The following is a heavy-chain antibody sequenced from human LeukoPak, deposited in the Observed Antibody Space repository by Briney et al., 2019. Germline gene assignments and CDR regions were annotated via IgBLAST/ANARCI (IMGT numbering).Heavy chain of an antibody. CDR3: ARDGTMVRGFVY. V-gene: IGHV4-39*07. D-gene: IGHD3-10*01. J-gene: IGHJ4*02. CDR2: IYYSGST. Sequence: ASETLSLTCTVSGGSISSSSYYWGWIRQPPGKGLEWIGSIYYSGSTYYNPSLKSRVTISVDTSKNQFSLKLSSVTAADTAVYYCARDGTMVRGFVYWGQGTLVTVSS. CDR1: GGSISSSSYY.